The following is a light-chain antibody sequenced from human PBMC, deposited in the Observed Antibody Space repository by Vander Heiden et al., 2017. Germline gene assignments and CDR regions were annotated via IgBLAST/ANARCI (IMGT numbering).Light chain of an antibody. CDR1: SSDVGDYNY. Sequence: QVALAQPPPRFGAPGPAVTISCTGTSSDVGDYNYVSWYQQHPGKAPKLMIYDVSKRPSGVPDRFSGSKSGNTASLTISGLQAEDEADYYCCSYAGTYTVWVFGGGTKLTVL. CDR3: CSYAGTYTVWV. J-gene: IGLJ3*02. V-gene: IGLV2-11*01. CDR2: DVS.